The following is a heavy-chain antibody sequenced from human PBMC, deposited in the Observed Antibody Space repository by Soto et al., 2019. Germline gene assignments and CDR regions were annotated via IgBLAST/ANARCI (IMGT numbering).Heavy chain of an antibody. Sequence: XGSLKLSFAASGFTCSNYGMSWVRQAPGKGLEWVSVISGSGGSTYYADSVKGRFTLSRDNSKNTVYLQMNSLRAEDTAVYYCAKDSPVGVPLLRDLHDWGQGALVTVSS. J-gene: IGHJ1*01. D-gene: IGHD2-15*01. CDR3: AKDSPVGVPLLRDLHD. CDR2: ISGSGGST. CDR1: GFTCSNYG. V-gene: IGHV3-23*01.